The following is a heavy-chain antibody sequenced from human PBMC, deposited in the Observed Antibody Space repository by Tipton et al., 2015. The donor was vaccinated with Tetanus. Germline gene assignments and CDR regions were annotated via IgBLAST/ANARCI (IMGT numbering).Heavy chain of an antibody. Sequence: TLSLTCAVFGRTFSDHYWSWIRQPPGKGPEWIGEINQGGSTRYNPSLESRITMSVDTSKKQIFLELKSVSAADTAVYYCAGSLVRWFDPWGQGTLVTVSS. CDR2: INQGGST. J-gene: IGHJ5*02. CDR3: AGSLVRWFDP. D-gene: IGHD3-10*02. CDR1: GRTFSDHY. V-gene: IGHV4-34*08.